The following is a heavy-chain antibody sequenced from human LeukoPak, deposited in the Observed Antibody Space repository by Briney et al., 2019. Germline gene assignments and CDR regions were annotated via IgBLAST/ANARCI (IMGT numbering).Heavy chain of an antibody. CDR3: AKDQVTMVRGVSYYYYYAMDV. J-gene: IGHJ6*02. CDR2: ISGSGGST. Sequence: GGSLRLSCAASGFTFSSYAMSWVRQAPGKGLEWVSAISGSGGSTYYADSVKGRFTISRDNSKNTLYLQMNSLRAEDTAVYYCAKDQVTMVRGVSYYYYYAMDVWGQGTTVTVSS. V-gene: IGHV3-23*01. D-gene: IGHD3-10*01. CDR1: GFTFSSYA.